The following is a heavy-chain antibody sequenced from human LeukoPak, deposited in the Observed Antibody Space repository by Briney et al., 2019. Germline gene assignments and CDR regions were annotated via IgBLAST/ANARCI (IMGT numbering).Heavy chain of an antibody. CDR3: ARVPAPTSFYYYGMDV. Sequence: SQTLSLTCAVSGGSISSGGYSWSWIRQPPGKGLEWIGYIYHSGSTYYNPSLKSRVTISVDRSKNQFSLKLSSVTAADTAVYCCARVPAPTSFYYYGMDVWGQGTTVTVSS. J-gene: IGHJ6*02. CDR2: IYHSGST. V-gene: IGHV4-30-2*01. CDR1: GGSISSGGYS.